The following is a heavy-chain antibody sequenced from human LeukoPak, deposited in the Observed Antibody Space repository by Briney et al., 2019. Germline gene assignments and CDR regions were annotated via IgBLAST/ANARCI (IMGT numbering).Heavy chain of an antibody. V-gene: IGHV1-18*01. CDR1: GYTFTSYG. CDR2: ISAYNGNT. CDR3: ARDVKGVGCYAMDI. J-gene: IGHJ6*02. D-gene: IGHD1-26*01. Sequence: ASVKVSCKASGYTFTSYGISWVRQAPGQGLEWMGWISAYNGNTNYAQKLQGRVTMTRDTSISTAYMELSSLRSEDTAVYFCARDVKGVGCYAMDIWGQGTTVTVSS.